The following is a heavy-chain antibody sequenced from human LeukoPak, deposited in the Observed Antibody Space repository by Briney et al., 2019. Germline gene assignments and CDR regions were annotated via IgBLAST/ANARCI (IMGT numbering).Heavy chain of an antibody. CDR1: GATFISYA. CDR3: AKDPHKYYYETRGYYYYFEN. CDR2: IIPIFGTA. V-gene: IGHV1-69*06. D-gene: IGHD3-22*01. J-gene: IGHJ4*02. Sequence: SVKVSCKASGATFISYAMSWVRQAPGQGLEWMGGIIPIFGTANYAQKFQGRVTITADNSESTLYLQMSSLRAEDTAVYYCAKDPHKYYYETRGYYYYFENWGQGTLVTVSS.